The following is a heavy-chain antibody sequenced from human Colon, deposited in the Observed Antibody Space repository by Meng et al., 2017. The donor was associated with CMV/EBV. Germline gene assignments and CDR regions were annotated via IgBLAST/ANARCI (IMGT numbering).Heavy chain of an antibody. Sequence: GESLKISCVVSGFTFSNYSMSWVRQAPGKGLEWVSSISSSRNSTFYSGSVKGRFTISRDNTKKSLSLQMNNLRAEDTAVYYCARDGRGYSANGLYYYYGLDVWGRGTTVTVSS. J-gene: IGHJ6*02. CDR1: GFTFSNYS. D-gene: IGHD5-12*01. V-gene: IGHV3-21*01. CDR3: ARDGRGYSANGLYYYYGLDV. CDR2: ISSSRNST.